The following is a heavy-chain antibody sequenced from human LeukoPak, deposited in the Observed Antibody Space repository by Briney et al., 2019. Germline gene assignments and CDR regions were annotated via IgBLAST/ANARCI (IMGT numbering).Heavy chain of an antibody. CDR1: GDHIIRHF. CDR2: IHYSGRT. J-gene: IGHJ3*02. V-gene: IGHV4-59*11. CDR3: ARLLDNDSSGDPDTFDM. Sequence: HPSETLSLTCSVSGDHIIRHFGSWIRQPPGKALDCIAFIHYSGRTRYNPSLQSPVTISIDTSEINFSLKLTSVTAAATAGYYCARLLDNDSSGDPDTFDMWGQGTVVSVSS. D-gene: IGHD3-22*01.